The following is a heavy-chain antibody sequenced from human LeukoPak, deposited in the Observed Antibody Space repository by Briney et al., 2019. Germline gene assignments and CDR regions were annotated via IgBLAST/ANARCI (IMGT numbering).Heavy chain of an antibody. CDR3: ARDHRDPGVIFDY. CDR2: INQDGSEK. D-gene: IGHD3-10*01. CDR1: GFTFSSYA. V-gene: IGHV3-7*01. J-gene: IGHJ4*02. Sequence: GGSLRLSCAASGFTFSSYAMSWVRQAPGKGLEWVANINQDGSEKYYVDSVKGRFTISRDNAKNSLYLQMNSLRAEDTAVYYCARDHRDPGVIFDYWGQGTLVTVSS.